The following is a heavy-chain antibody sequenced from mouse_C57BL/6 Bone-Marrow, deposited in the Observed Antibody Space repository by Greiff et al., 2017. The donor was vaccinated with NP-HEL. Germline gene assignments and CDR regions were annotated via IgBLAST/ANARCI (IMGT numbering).Heavy chain of an antibody. J-gene: IGHJ4*01. CDR3: ARSALYREDAMDY. Sequence: EVQLQESGPVLVKPGASVKMSCKASGYTFTDYYMNWVKQSHGKSLEWIGVINPYNGGTSYNQKFKGKATLTVDKSSSTAYMELNSLTSEDSAVYYCARSALYREDAMDYWGQGTSVTVSS. CDR2: INPYNGGT. D-gene: IGHD2-12*01. CDR1: GYTFTDYY. V-gene: IGHV1-19*01.